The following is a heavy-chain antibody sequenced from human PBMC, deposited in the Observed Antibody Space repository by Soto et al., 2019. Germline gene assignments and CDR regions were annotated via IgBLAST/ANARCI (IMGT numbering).Heavy chain of an antibody. J-gene: IGHJ4*02. D-gene: IGHD3-3*01. V-gene: IGHV4-30-2*01. CDR1: GGSISSGVYS. CDR3: ARGASDFGVVTIDY. Sequence: SETLSLTCAVSGGSISSGVYSWSWIRHPPGKGLEWIGYIYHSGSTYYNPSLKSRVTISVDRSKNQFSLKLSSVTAADTAVYYCARGASDFGVVTIDYWGQGTLVTVPQ. CDR2: IYHSGST.